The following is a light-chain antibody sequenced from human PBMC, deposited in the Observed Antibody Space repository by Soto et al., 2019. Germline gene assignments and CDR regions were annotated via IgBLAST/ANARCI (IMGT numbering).Light chain of an antibody. CDR1: QSVSSY. CDR2: DAS. V-gene: IGKV3-11*01. Sequence: IMLTQSPSTLSLSPGERATLSCKASQSVSSYLAWYKQKPGQAPRLLIYDASNRATGIPARFSGSGSGTDFTLTISSLEPEDFAVYYCQQRSNWPRTFGQGTKVDI. J-gene: IGKJ1*01. CDR3: QQRSNWPRT.